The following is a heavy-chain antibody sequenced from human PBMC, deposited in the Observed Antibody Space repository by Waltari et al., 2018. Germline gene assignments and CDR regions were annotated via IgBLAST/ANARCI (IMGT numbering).Heavy chain of an antibody. V-gene: IGHV4-4*02. CDR1: GDSMGSRDF. CDR3: ARDRGRGLYLDS. J-gene: IGHJ4*02. D-gene: IGHD2-15*01. CDR2: VHRSGRT. Sequence: QLQLQQSGPGLVKPSASLSLTCAVSGDSMGSRDFWSWVRQSPGKGLEWIGQVHRSGRTNYNPSLASRVTMSIDTSNSQFSLKVTSATAADTAIYYCARDRGRGLYLDSWGQGILVTVSP.